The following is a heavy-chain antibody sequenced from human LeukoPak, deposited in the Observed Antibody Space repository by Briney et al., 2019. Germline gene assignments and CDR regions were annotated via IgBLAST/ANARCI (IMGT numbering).Heavy chain of an antibody. CDR1: GGSISSAGYY. CDR2: IHYSGST. V-gene: IGHV4-31*03. CDR3: ARTVVAVAASTALDY. J-gene: IGHJ4*02. D-gene: IGHD2-15*01. Sequence: PSQTLSLTCTVSGGSISSAGYYWSWIRQHPGKGLEWIGYIHYSGSTYYNPSLKGRVTMSVDTSKNQFSLKLSSVTAADTAVYYCARTVVAVAASTALDYWGQGVLVTVSS.